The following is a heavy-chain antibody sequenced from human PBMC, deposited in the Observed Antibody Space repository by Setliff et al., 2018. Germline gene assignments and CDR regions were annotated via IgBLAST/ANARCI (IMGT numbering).Heavy chain of an antibody. J-gene: IGHJ6*02. D-gene: IGHD4-17*01. CDR3: ARGKKTTVTTDYYYFYGMDV. Sequence: GGSLRLSCAASGFTFSSYDMHWVRQATGKGLEWVSAIGTAGDTYYPGSVKGRFTISRENAKNPSYLQMNSLRAGDTAVYYCARGKKTTVTTDYYYFYGMDVWGQGTTVTVSS. CDR2: IGTAGDT. V-gene: IGHV3-13*01. CDR1: GFTFSSYD.